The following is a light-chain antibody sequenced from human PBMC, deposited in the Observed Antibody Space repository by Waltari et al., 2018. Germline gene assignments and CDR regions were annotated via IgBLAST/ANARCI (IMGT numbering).Light chain of an antibody. J-gene: IGLJ3*02. CDR2: TNH. V-gene: IGLV1-44*01. Sequence: QSVLTQPPSASGTPGQRRTISCSGGSSNLGTPPRTWYQHPPRTAPKLLIYTNHHRPSGVPDRFSGSKSGTSASLAISGLQVEDEADYYCAAWDDSLKGWVFGGGTKVTVL. CDR1: SSNLGTPP. CDR3: AAWDDSLKGWV.